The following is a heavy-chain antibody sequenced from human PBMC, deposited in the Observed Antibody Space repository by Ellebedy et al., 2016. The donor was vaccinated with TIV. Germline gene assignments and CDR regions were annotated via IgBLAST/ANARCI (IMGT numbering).Heavy chain of an antibody. Sequence: GESLKISXAASGFTFSSYSMNWVRQAPGKGLEWVSAISGSGGSTYYADSVKGRFTISRDNAKNTLYLQMNSLRAEDTAVYYCATDPASSWELPPGIDYWGQGTLVTVSS. V-gene: IGHV3-23*01. CDR2: ISGSGGST. J-gene: IGHJ4*02. CDR3: ATDPASSWELPPGIDY. D-gene: IGHD1-26*01. CDR1: GFTFSSYS.